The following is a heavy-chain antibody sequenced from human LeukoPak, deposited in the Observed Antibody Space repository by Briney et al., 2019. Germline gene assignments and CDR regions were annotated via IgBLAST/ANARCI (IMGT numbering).Heavy chain of an antibody. V-gene: IGHV4-34*01. Sequence: SETLSLTCAVYGGSFSGDYWSWIRQPPGKGLEWIGEINHSGSTNYNPSLKSRVTISVDTSKNEFSLKLSSVTAADTAVYYCARSYAHDYWGQGTLVTVSS. CDR3: ARSYAHDY. J-gene: IGHJ4*02. D-gene: IGHD2-2*01. CDR2: INHSGST. CDR1: GGSFSGDY.